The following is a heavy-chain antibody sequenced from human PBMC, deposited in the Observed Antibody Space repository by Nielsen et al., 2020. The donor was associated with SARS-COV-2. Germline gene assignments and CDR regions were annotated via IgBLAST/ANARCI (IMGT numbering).Heavy chain of an antibody. J-gene: IGHJ6*02. CDR1: GGSINLYY. CDR3: AREEYGFGLDV. Sequence: SETLSLTCTVSGGSINLYYWSWIRQPPGKGLEWIGYTFNSGNTYYNPSLRSRVTMSLDTSKNQFSLILTSVTAADTAVYYCAREEYGFGLDVWGQGTTVRVSS. D-gene: IGHD2-2*01. V-gene: IGHV4-30-4*01. CDR2: TFNSGNT.